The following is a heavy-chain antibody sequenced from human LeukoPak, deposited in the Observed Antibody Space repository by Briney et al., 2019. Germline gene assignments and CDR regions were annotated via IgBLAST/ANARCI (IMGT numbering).Heavy chain of an antibody. Sequence: ASVKVSCKASGYTFTGYYMHWVRQAPGQGLEWMGWINPNSGGTNYAQKFQGRVTITRDTSISTAYMELSRLRPDDTAVYYCARVEEQWELGWFDPWGQGTLVTVSS. V-gene: IGHV1-2*02. CDR1: GYTFTGYY. CDR3: ARVEEQWELGWFDP. J-gene: IGHJ5*02. D-gene: IGHD1-26*01. CDR2: INPNSGGT.